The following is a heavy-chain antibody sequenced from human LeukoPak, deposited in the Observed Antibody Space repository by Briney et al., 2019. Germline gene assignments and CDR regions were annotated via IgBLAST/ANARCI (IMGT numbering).Heavy chain of an antibody. CDR2: IYSGGST. CDR3: ARAGPPNSSSWPYDY. J-gene: IGHJ4*02. CDR1: GFTVSSNY. Sequence: PGGSLRLSCAASGFTVSSNYMSWVRQAPGKGLEWVSVIYSGGSTYYADSVKGRFTISRDNSKNTLYLQMNSLRAEDTAVYYCARAGPPNSSSWPYDYWGQGTLVTVSS. D-gene: IGHD6-13*01. V-gene: IGHV3-66*01.